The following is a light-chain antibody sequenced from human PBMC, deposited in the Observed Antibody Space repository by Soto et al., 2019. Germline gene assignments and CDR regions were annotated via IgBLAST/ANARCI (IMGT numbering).Light chain of an antibody. Sequence: QSALTQPASVSGSPGQSITISCTGTSSDVGSYNLVSWYQQHPGKAPKLMIYEGSKRPSGVSNRFSGSKSGNTASLTISGLPAADEADYYCCSYAGSSTFYVFGTGTKVTVL. CDR3: CSYAGSSTFYV. J-gene: IGLJ1*01. CDR1: SSDVGSYNL. CDR2: EGS. V-gene: IGLV2-23*01.